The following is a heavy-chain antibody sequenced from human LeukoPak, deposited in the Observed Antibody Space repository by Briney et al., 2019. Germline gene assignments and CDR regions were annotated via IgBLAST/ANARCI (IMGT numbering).Heavy chain of an antibody. CDR3: AREDPDRKIDC. Sequence: SETLSLTCGVSGGSLSSTNWWSWVRQPPGKGLEWIGEIYHSGFTNYNPSLKSRVTISVDKSKNQFSLKLNSMTAADTAMYYCAREDPDRKIDCWGQGTLVTVSS. CDR1: GGSLSSTNW. D-gene: IGHD1-14*01. J-gene: IGHJ4*02. V-gene: IGHV4-4*02. CDR2: IYHSGFT.